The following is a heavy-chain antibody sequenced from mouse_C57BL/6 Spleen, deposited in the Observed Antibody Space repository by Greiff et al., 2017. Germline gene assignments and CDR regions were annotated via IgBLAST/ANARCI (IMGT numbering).Heavy chain of an antibody. V-gene: IGHV1-69*01. D-gene: IGHD2-2*01. J-gene: IGHJ2*01. CDR1: GYTFTSYW. CDR2: IDPSDSYT. CDR3: ARGGGLRQVDY. Sequence: QVQLQQPGAELVMPGASVKLSCKASGYTFTSYWMHWVKQRPGQGLEWIGEIDPSDSYTNYTQKFKGKSTLTVDKSSSTAYMQLSSLTSEDSAFYYCARGGGLRQVDYWGQGTTLTVSS.